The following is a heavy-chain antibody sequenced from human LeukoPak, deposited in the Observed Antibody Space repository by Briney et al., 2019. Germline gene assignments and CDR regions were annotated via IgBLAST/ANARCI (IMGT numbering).Heavy chain of an antibody. Sequence: SETLSLTCTVSGGSISSYYWSWIRQPAGKGLEWIGRIYTSGSTTYNPSLKSRVTMSVDTSKSQFSLNLMSVTAADTAVYYCTRDAGTTGEVKFDPWGQGTLVTVSS. CDR3: TRDAGTTGEVKFDP. V-gene: IGHV4-4*07. CDR2: IYTSGST. D-gene: IGHD4-17*01. CDR1: GGSISSYY. J-gene: IGHJ5*02.